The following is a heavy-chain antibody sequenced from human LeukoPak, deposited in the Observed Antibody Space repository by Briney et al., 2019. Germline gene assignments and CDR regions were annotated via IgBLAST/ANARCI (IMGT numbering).Heavy chain of an antibody. D-gene: IGHD6-13*01. CDR2: ISYDGRDI. CDR1: GFSLTTLD. Sequence: GGSLRLSCAASGFSLTTLDIHWVRQAPGKGLEWVALISYDGRDIYYLDSVEGRFTISRDNSKNTVYLQMNSLRTEDTAVYYCAKPPKDDNASWYYYFDSWGQGTLVTVSS. J-gene: IGHJ4*02. CDR3: AKPPKDDNASWYYYFDS. V-gene: IGHV3-30*18.